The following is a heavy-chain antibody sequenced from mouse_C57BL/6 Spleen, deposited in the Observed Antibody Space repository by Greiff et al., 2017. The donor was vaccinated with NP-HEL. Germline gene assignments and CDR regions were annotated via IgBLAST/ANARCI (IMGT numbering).Heavy chain of an antibody. CDR1: GFTFSSYA. CDR3: ARDRRYYGSSPWYFDV. V-gene: IGHV5-4*01. J-gene: IGHJ1*03. Sequence: EVQLVESGGGLVKPGGSLKLSCAASGFTFSSYAMSWVRQTPEKRLEWVATISDGGSYTYYPDNVKGRFTISRDNAKNNLYLQMSHLKSEDTAMYYCARDRRYYGSSPWYFDVWGTGTTVTVSS. D-gene: IGHD1-1*01. CDR2: ISDGGSYT.